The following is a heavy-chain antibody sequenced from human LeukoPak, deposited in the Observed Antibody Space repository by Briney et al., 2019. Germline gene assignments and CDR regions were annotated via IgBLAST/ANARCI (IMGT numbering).Heavy chain of an antibody. Sequence: PGGSLRLSCAASGFTFSSYAMHWVRQAPGKGLEWVAVISYDGSNKYYADSVKGRFTISRDNSKNTLYLQMNSLRAEDTAVYYCARDPTYYLRYGYFDYWGQGILVTVSS. CDR3: ARDPTYYLRYGYFDY. V-gene: IGHV3-30-3*01. J-gene: IGHJ4*02. D-gene: IGHD1-26*01. CDR1: GFTFSSYA. CDR2: ISYDGSNK.